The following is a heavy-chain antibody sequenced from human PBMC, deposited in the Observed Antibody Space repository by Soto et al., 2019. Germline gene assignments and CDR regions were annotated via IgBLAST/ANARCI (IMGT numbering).Heavy chain of an antibody. CDR1: GYTFISYG. Sequence: QVQLVQSGAEVKKPGASVKVSCKASGYTFISYGITWVRQAPGQGLEWMGWISAYNAHTNYGQKFQDRFSLTTDTSTNTSYMEMRSLRSDATAFYFCARVFRWSSSSWGFASWGQGTLVTVSS. J-gene: IGHJ4*02. CDR2: ISAYNAHT. D-gene: IGHD6-6*01. V-gene: IGHV1-18*01. CDR3: ARVFRWSSSSWGFAS.